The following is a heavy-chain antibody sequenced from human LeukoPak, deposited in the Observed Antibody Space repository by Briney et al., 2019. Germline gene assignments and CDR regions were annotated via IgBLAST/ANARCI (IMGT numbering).Heavy chain of an antibody. Sequence: PGGSLRLSCAASGFTFRTYWMSWVRQAPGKGLEWVANIKQDGSEKYYVDSVKDRFTISRDNAKNSLYLQMNSLRVEDTAVYYCARNVYRTFDSWDQGTLVTVSS. D-gene: IGHD1-14*01. CDR1: GFTFRTYW. CDR3: ARNVYRTFDS. V-gene: IGHV3-7*01. CDR2: IKQDGSEK. J-gene: IGHJ4*02.